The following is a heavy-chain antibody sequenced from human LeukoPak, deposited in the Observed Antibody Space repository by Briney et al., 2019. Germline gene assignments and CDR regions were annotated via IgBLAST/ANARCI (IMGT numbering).Heavy chain of an antibody. CDR3: ARVAAAGTFDY. Sequence: GGSLRLSCAASGFTFSSYGIHWVRQAPGKGLEWVAFIRKEGTNKYYSDSVKGRFTISRDNSKNTLYLQMGSLRAEDMAVYYCARVAAAGTFDYWGQGTLVTVSS. CDR2: IRKEGTNK. D-gene: IGHD6-13*01. J-gene: IGHJ4*02. V-gene: IGHV3-30*02. CDR1: GFTFSSYG.